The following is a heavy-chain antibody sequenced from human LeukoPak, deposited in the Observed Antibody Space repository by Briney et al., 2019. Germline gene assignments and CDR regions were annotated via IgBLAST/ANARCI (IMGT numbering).Heavy chain of an antibody. J-gene: IGHJ6*04. V-gene: IGHV3-23*01. CDR2: ISGSGGST. Sequence: GGSLRLSCAASGFTFRSYAMRGGREAPGKGVERGSAISGSGGSTYYADSVKGGFTISRENSKKRLYLQRNRLREEGTAGYNSATCRGSAVYYSMDVWGKGTTVTVSS. CDR1: GFTFRSYA. CDR3: ATCRGSAVYYSMDV. D-gene: IGHD6-25*01.